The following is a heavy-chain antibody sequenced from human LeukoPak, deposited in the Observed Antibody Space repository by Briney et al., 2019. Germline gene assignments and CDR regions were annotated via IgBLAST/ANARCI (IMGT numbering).Heavy chain of an antibody. CDR3: AREPTVTRVIDY. CDR1: GGTFSSYA. D-gene: IGHD4-11*01. V-gene: IGHV1-69*04. CDR2: IIPILGIA. Sequence: HWASVKVSYKASGGTFSSYAISWVRQAPGQGLEWMGRIIPILGIANYAQKFQGRVTITADKSTSTAYMELSSLRSEDTAVYYCAREPTVTRVIDYWGQGTLVTVSS. J-gene: IGHJ4*02.